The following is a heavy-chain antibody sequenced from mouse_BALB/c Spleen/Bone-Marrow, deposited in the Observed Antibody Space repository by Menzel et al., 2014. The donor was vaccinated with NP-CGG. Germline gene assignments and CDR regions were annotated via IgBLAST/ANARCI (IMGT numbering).Heavy chain of an antibody. V-gene: IGHV1-87*01. Sequence: QVTLKVCGAELARPGASVKLSCKASGYTFTSYWMQWVKQRPGQGLEWIGAIYPGDGDTRYTQKFKGKATLTADKSSSTAYMQLSSLASEDSAVYYCARSEATMILAYWGQGTLVTVSA. CDR1: GYTFTSYW. D-gene: IGHD2-4*01. CDR3: ARSEATMILAY. J-gene: IGHJ3*01. CDR2: IYPGDGDT.